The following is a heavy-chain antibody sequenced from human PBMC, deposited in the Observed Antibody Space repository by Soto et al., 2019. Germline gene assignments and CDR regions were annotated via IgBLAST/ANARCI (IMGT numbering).Heavy chain of an antibody. Sequence: EVQLIESGGGWVQPGTSLRVSCVASGFTFHEYAIHWVRQAPGKGLEWVSGISSDGDTIAYADSVQGRFTVFRDNAKNSLYLQMHSLRAEDTALYYCTKGGYDLIYYFGMDVWRQGTTVTVSS. CDR1: GFTFHEYA. D-gene: IGHD5-12*01. CDR2: ISSDGDTI. CDR3: TKGGYDLIYYFGMDV. J-gene: IGHJ6*02. V-gene: IGHV3-9*01.